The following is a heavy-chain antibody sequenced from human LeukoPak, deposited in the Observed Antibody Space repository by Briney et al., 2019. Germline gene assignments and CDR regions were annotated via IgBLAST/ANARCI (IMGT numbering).Heavy chain of an antibody. V-gene: IGHV3-23*01. CDR1: GFTFSSYA. D-gene: IGHD5-12*01. CDR3: AKASGYRSYFDY. Sequence: GGSLRLSCVVSGFTFSSYAMSWVRQAPGKGLEWVSGISGSGGSTYYADSVKGRFTISRDNSKNTLYLQMNSLRAEDTAVYYCAKASGYRSYFDYWGQGTLVTVSS. CDR2: ISGSGGST. J-gene: IGHJ4*02.